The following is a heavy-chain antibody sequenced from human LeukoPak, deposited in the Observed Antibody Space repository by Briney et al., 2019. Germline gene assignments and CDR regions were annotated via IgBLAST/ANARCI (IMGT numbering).Heavy chain of an antibody. V-gene: IGHV3-30-3*01. D-gene: IGHD3-10*01. CDR1: GFTFSSYA. J-gene: IGHJ6*02. CDR3: ATSSMVRGGIGMDV. CDR2: ISYDGSNK. Sequence: GGSLRLSCAASGFTFSSYAMHWVRQAPGKGLEWVAVISYDGSNKYYADSVKGRFTISRDNSKNTLYLQMNSQRAEDTAVYYCATSSMVRGGIGMDVWGQGTTVTVSS.